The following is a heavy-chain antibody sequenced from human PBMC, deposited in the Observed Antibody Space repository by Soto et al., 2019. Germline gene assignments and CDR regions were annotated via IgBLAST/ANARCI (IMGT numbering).Heavy chain of an antibody. J-gene: IGHJ4*02. Sequence: QMQLQESGPGLVKPSQTLSLTCTVSGGSISSGGYYWSWIRQHPGKGLEWIGYIYSSGSTYYKPSRMRRVTISVDTSKNQFSLKLSSVTAADTAVYYCARESVVVPVGEALTSMFDYWGQGTLVTVSS. D-gene: IGHD2-2*01. V-gene: IGHV4-31*03. CDR3: ARESVVVPVGEALTSMFDY. CDR2: IYSSGST. CDR1: GGSISSGGYY.